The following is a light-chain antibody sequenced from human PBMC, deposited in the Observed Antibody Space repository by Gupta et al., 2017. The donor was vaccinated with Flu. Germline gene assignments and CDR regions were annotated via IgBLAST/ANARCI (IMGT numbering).Light chain of an antibody. CDR2: EVS. CDR3: SAYAGSKGV. CDR1: SSDVGGYNY. V-gene: IGLV2-8*01. Sequence: QSVNISCTGTSSDVGGYNYVSWYQQHPGNAHNLMIYEVSKRPAGVPDRFSGSKSGNTASLTVSGLQAEDEADYYCSAYAGSKGVFGTGTKVTVL. J-gene: IGLJ1*01.